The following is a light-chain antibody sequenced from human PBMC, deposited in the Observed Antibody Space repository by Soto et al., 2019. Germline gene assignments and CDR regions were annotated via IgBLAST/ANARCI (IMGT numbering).Light chain of an antibody. CDR2: EAS. CDR1: QNVRGDY. V-gene: IGKV3-20*01. CDR3: QQYGNSPHT. Sequence: EVVLTQSPGTLSLSPGERVALSCRASQNVRGDYLAWYQQQPGQPPRLLIYEASRRAPGIPDRFTGSGSATDFILTISRLEPEDLALYFCQQYGNSPHTFGQGTKLEIK. J-gene: IGKJ2*01.